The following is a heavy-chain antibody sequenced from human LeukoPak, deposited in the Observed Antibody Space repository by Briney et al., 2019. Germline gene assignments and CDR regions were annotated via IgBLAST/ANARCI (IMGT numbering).Heavy chain of an antibody. CDR3: AKITKYYYDSSGYYGDY. Sequence: GGSLRLSCAASGFTFSSYAMSWVRHAPGKGLEWVSAIRGSGGSTYYADSVKGRFTISRDNPKNTLYLQMNSLRAEDTAVYYCAKITKYYYDSSGYYGDYWGQGTLVTVSS. D-gene: IGHD3-22*01. V-gene: IGHV3-23*01. CDR2: IRGSGGST. CDR1: GFTFSSYA. J-gene: IGHJ4*02.